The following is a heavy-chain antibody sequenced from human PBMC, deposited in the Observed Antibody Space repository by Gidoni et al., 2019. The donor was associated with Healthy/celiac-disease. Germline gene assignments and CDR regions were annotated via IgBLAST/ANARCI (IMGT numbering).Heavy chain of an antibody. J-gene: IGHJ4*02. D-gene: IGHD5-12*01. Sequence: KFQGRVTITRDTSASTAYMELSSLRSEDTAVYYCARDGLPRRLPYFDYWGQGTLVTVSS. CDR3: ARDGLPRRLPYFDY. V-gene: IGHV1-3*01.